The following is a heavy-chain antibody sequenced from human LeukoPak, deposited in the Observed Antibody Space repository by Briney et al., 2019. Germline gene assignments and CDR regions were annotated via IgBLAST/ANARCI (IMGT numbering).Heavy chain of an antibody. CDR1: GGSISSSSYY. D-gene: IGHD6-19*01. CDR3: ASIGGQWLDRYYYYMDV. CDR2: IYYSGST. V-gene: IGHV4-39*01. Sequence: SETLSLTCTVSGGSISSSSYYWGWIRQPPGKGLEWIGSIYYSGSTYYNPSLKSRVTISVDTSKNQFSLKLSSVTAADTAVYYCASIGGQWLDRYYYYMDVWGKGTTVTVSS. J-gene: IGHJ6*03.